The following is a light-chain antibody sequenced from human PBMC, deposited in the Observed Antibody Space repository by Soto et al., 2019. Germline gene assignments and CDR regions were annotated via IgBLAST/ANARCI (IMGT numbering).Light chain of an antibody. V-gene: IGLV2-23*01. CDR3: CSYAGGTSVV. Sequence: QSALTQPASVSGSPGQSITISCTGTSSDVGSYNLVSWYQQHPGKAPKLMIYEDIERPSGVSNRFSGSKSGNTASLTISGLPTEDEADYYCCSYAGGTSVVFGGGTKLTVL. CDR2: EDI. CDR1: SSDVGSYNL. J-gene: IGLJ2*01.